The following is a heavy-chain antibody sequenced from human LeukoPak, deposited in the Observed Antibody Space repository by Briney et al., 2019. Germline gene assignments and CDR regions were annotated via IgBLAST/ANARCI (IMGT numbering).Heavy chain of an antibody. CDR3: ARDLEGSGPDY. Sequence: GGSLRLSCAASGFTFSRHGMHWVRQAPGKGLEWVAVTWYDGSNKYYADSVKGRFTISRDNSKNTLYLQMNSLRAEDTAVYYCARDLEGSGPDYWGQGTLVTVSS. CDR1: GFTFSRHG. J-gene: IGHJ4*02. V-gene: IGHV3-33*01. D-gene: IGHD6-19*01. CDR2: TWYDGSNK.